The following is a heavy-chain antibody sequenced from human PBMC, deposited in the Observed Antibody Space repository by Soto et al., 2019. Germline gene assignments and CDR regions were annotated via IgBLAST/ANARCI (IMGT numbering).Heavy chain of an antibody. CDR2: ISSSSSYI. CDR1: GFTFSSYS. V-gene: IGHV3-21*01. CDR3: ATSYAHDAFDI. J-gene: IGHJ3*02. D-gene: IGHD1-26*01. Sequence: GGSLRLSCAASGFTFSSYSMNWVRQAPGKGLEWVSSISSSSSYIYYADSVKGRFTISRDNAKNSLYLQMNSLRAEDTAVYYCATSYAHDAFDIWGQGTMVTVSS.